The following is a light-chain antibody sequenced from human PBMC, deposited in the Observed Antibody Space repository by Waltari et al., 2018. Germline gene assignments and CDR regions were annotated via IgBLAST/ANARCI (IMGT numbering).Light chain of an antibody. CDR1: QSVTTY. J-gene: IGKJ4*01. CDR2: DAS. CDR3: HQRSSWPLT. Sequence: EIVMTQSPATLSLSPGERATLPCRASQSVTTYLGWIQHKPGQAPRPPIYDASKRATGIPARFSGSGSGTDFTLTISNLEPEDFAIYYCHQRSSWPLTFGGGTRVEI. V-gene: IGKV3-11*01.